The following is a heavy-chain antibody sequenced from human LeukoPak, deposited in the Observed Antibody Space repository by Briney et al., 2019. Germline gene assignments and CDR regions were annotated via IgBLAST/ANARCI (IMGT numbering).Heavy chain of an antibody. J-gene: IGHJ4*02. D-gene: IGHD5-24*01. CDR1: GFTFSSYT. CDR2: ITSSSIYI. CDR3: ARATSGIRDGYNWHFDY. V-gene: IGHV3-21*01. Sequence: GGSLRLSCAASGFTFSSYTMNWVRQAPGKGLEWVSSITSSSIYIYYADSVKGRFTISRDNAKNSLYLQMNSLRAEDTAIYYCARATSGIRDGYNWHFDYWGQGTLVTVSS.